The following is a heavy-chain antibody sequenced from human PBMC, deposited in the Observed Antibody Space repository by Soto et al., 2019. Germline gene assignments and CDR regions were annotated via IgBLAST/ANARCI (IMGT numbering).Heavy chain of an antibody. V-gene: IGHV1-2*02. CDR3: ARGRYSNPIPYRVGY. CDR2: INPNSGGT. J-gene: IGHJ4*02. CDR1: GYTFTGYY. D-gene: IGHD4-4*01. Sequence: ASVKVSCKASGYTFTGYYMHWVRQAPGQGLEWMGWINPNSGGTNYAQKFQGRVTMTRDTSISTAYMELSRLRSDDTAVYYCARGRYSNPIPYRVGYWGQGTLVTVSS.